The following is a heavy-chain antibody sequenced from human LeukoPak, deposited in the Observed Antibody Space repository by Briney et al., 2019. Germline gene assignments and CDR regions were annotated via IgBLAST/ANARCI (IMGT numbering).Heavy chain of an antibody. Sequence: ASVKVSCKASGYTFTGYYMHWVRQAPGQGLEWMGWINPNSGGTNYAQKFQGGVTMTGDTSISTAYMELSRLRSDDTAVYYCAGPSYYYDSSGYYQLAYWGQGTLVTVSS. CDR1: GYTFTGYY. D-gene: IGHD3-22*01. J-gene: IGHJ4*02. CDR3: AGPSYYYDSSGYYQLAY. CDR2: INPNSGGT. V-gene: IGHV1-2*02.